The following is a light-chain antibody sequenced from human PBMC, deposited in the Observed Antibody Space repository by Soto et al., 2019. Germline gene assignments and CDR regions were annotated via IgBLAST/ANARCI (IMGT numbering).Light chain of an antibody. CDR1: QTISTW. Sequence: DIQVTQSPPTLSSSVGDRFTISFLSSQTISTWMAWYQQKPGKAPKLLVYDASTLQSGVASRFSGSGSGTEFTLIISGLQPDDSATYYCQQYTNTNNPWMFGQGTKVE. J-gene: IGKJ1*01. CDR2: DAS. V-gene: IGKV1-5*01. CDR3: QQYTNTNNPWM.